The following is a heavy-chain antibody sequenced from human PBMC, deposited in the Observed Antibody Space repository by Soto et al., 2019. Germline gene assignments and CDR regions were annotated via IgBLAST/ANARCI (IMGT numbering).Heavy chain of an antibody. V-gene: IGHV3-33*01. D-gene: IGHD3-9*01. CDR3: ARGLRYFDWSRHAFDI. J-gene: IGHJ3*02. Sequence: GGSLRLSCAASGFTFSSYGTHWVRQAPGKGLEWVAVIWYDGSNKYYADSVKGRFTISRDNSKNTLYLQMNSLRAEDTAVYYCARGLRYFDWSRHAFDIWGQGTMVTVSS. CDR2: IWYDGSNK. CDR1: GFTFSSYG.